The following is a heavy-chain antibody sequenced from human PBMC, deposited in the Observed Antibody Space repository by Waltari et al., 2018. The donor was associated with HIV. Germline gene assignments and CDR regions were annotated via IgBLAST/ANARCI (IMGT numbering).Heavy chain of an antibody. CDR1: GGSMTSSSYS. J-gene: IGHJ5*02. CDR2: MSYSGGT. CDR3: ARSFSGYSNYFDP. V-gene: IGHV4-39*01. Sequence: QLQLQESGPGLVKSPETLSLTCTVSGGSMTSSSYSWGGIRQPPGKGLEWIGSMSYSGGTYHNPSLRSRLTRSVDTSKNQFSLKLTSVTAADTAVYYCARSFSGYSNYFDPWGQGTLVTVSS. D-gene: IGHD4-4*01.